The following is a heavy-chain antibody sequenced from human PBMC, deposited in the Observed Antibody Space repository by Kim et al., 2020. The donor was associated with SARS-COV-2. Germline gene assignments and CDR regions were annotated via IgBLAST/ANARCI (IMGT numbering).Heavy chain of an antibody. V-gene: IGHV3-9*01. Sequence: GGSLRLSCAASGFTFDDYAMHWVRQAPGKGLEWVSGISWNSGSIGYADSVKGRFTISRDNAKNSLYLQMNSLRAEDTALYYCAKDPRYSSSWYELGWFDPWGQGTLVTVSS. J-gene: IGHJ5*02. D-gene: IGHD6-13*01. CDR2: ISWNSGSI. CDR3: AKDPRYSSSWYELGWFDP. CDR1: GFTFDDYA.